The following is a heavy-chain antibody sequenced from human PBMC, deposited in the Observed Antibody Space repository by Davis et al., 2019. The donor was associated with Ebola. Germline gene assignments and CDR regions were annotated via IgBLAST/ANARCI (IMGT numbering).Heavy chain of an antibody. CDR2: INYSGST. CDR3: ARGGGFGGYGMDV. CDR1: GGSFSGYY. J-gene: IGHJ6*02. D-gene: IGHD3-10*01. V-gene: IGHV4-34*01. Sequence: MPSETLSLTCAVYGGSFSGYYWTWIRQPPGKGLEWIGEINYSGSTNYNPSLKSRVTISVDTSKNQFSLTLSSVTAADTAVYYCARGGGFGGYGMDVWGQGTTVTASS.